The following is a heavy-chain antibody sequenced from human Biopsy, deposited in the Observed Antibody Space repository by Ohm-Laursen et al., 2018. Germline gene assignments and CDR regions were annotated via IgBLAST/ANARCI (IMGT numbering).Heavy chain of an antibody. CDR2: IYNSETT. CDR3: ARHPTGFWFDP. V-gene: IGHV4-39*01. CDR1: GDSISTSTTYY. Sequence: GTLSLTCTVSGDSISTSTTYYWAWLRQPPGKGLEWIGSIYNSETTFYNPSLKSRVAISVDTSTNQFSLKVSSVTAADTALYYCARHPTGFWFDPWGQGTLVIVSS. J-gene: IGHJ5*02.